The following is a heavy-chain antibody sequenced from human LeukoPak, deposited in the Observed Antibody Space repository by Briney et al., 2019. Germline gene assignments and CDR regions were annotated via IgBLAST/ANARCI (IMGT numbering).Heavy chain of an antibody. CDR3: TRATVGALGY. CDR1: GFTFSGSA. J-gene: IGHJ4*02. D-gene: IGHD3-3*01. Sequence: PGGSLKLSCAASGFTFSGSAMHWVRQASGKGLEWVGRIRSKANSYATAYAASVKGRFTISRDDSKNTAYLQMNSLKTEDTAVYYCTRATVGALGYWGQGTLVTASS. CDR2: IRSKANSYAT. V-gene: IGHV3-73*01.